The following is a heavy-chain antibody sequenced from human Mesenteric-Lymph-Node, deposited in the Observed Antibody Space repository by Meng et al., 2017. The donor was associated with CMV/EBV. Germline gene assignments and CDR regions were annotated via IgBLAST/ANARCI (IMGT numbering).Heavy chain of an antibody. V-gene: IGHV4-39*07. J-gene: IGHJ4*02. CDR2: IYYSGST. D-gene: IGHD2-2*01. Sequence: SETLSLTCTVSGGSISSSSYYWGWIRQPPGKGLEWNGNIYYSGSTYYNPSLKSRVTILVDTPKNQFSLNLRSVTAADTAVYYCARDGMPRSSASWIDYWGQGTLVTVSS. CDR1: GGSISSSSYY. CDR3: ARDGMPRSSASWIDY.